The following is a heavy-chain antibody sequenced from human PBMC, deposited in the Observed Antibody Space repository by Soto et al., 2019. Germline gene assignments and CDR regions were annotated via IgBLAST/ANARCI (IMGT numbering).Heavy chain of an antibody. D-gene: IGHD3-3*01. J-gene: IGHJ5*02. Sequence: SETLSLTCTVSGGSISSSSYYWGWIRQPPGKGLERIGSIYYSGSTYYNPSLKSRVTISVDTYKNQFSLKLSSVTAADTAVYYCARVTMDYDFWSGYYTGNWFDPWGQGTQVTVSS. V-gene: IGHV4-39*01. CDR1: GGSISSSSYY. CDR3: ARVTMDYDFWSGYYTGNWFDP. CDR2: IYYSGST.